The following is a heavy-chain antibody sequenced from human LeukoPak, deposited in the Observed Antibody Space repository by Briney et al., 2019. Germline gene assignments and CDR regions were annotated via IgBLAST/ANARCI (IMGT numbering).Heavy chain of an antibody. V-gene: IGHV3-30-3*01. CDR2: ISYDGSNK. D-gene: IGHD6-13*01. Sequence: GRSLRLPCAASGFTFSSYAMHWVRQAPGKGLEWVAVISYDGSNKYYADSVKGRFTISRDNSKNTLYLQMNSLRAEDTAVYYCARDGSGEQQLVFFDYWGQGTLVTVSS. CDR1: GFTFSSYA. CDR3: ARDGSGEQQLVFFDY. J-gene: IGHJ4*02.